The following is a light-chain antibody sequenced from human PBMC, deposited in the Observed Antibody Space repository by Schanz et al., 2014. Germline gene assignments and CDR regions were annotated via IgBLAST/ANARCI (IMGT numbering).Light chain of an antibody. CDR3: QQYSNWPSGLT. Sequence: EIVLTQSPGTLSLSLGEGATLSCRASQSVSSSYLAWYQQKPGQAPRLIIHGASSRATGIPDRISGSGSGTEFTLTISSLQSEDFAIYYCQQYSNWPSGLTFGGGTKVEIK. V-gene: IGKV3-20*01. J-gene: IGKJ4*02. CDR2: GAS. CDR1: QSVSSSY.